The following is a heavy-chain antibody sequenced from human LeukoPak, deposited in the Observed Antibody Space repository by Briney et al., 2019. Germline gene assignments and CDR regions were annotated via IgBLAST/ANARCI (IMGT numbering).Heavy chain of an antibody. CDR1: GFTFSSYE. V-gene: IGHV3-48*03. Sequence: GGSLRLSCAASGFTFSSYEMNWVRQAPGKGLEWVSYISSSGSTIYYADSVKGRFTISRDNAKNSLYLQMNSLRAEDTAVYYCARELGHWFDPWAREPWSPSPQ. D-gene: IGHD3-16*01. CDR3: ARELGHWFDP. CDR2: ISSSGSTI. J-gene: IGHJ5*02.